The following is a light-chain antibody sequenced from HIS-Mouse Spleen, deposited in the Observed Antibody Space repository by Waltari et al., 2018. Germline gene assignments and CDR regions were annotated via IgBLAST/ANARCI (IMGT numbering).Light chain of an antibody. CDR2: GAS. V-gene: IGKV3-20*01. CDR3: QQYGSSPPWT. J-gene: IGKJ1*01. CDR1: QSVSSSY. Sequence: ESVLTQSPGTLSLSPGEIATLSCRASQSVSSSYLAWYQQKPGQAPRLLFYGASSRATGIPDRFSGSGSGTDFTLTISRLEPEDFAVYYCQQYGSSPPWTFGQGTKVEIK.